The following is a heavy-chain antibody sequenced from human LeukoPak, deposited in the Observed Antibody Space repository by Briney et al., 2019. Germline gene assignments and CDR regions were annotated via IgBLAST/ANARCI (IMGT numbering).Heavy chain of an antibody. CDR2: IYYSGGT. J-gene: IGHJ4*02. Sequence: SETLSLTCTVSGGSISSYYWTWIRQPPGKGLGLEWIGYIYYSGGTNYHPSLKSRVTISIATSKHQVSLKLSSVTAADTAVYYCARLWDSSSSLDYWGQGTLVTVSS. D-gene: IGHD6-6*01. CDR1: GGSISSYY. CDR3: ARLWDSSSSLDY. V-gene: IGHV4-59*08.